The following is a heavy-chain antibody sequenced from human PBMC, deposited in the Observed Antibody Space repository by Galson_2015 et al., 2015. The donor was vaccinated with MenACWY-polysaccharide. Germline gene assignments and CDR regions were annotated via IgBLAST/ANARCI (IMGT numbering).Heavy chain of an antibody. D-gene: IGHD3-16*01. CDR1: GDSITSGGYF. J-gene: IGHJ5*02. V-gene: IGHV4-31*03. CDR3: ARGGGAVSNRNWFDP. CDR2: ISYDGGT. Sequence: TLSLTCTVSGDSITSGGYFWSWIRQHPGKGLEWIASISYDGGTYYNPSLKSRVTISADTPNNQFSLKLSSVTAADTAVYYCARGGGAVSNRNWFDPWGQGTLVTVSS.